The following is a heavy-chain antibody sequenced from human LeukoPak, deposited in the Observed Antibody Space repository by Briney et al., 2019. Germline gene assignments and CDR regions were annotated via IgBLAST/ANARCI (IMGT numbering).Heavy chain of an antibody. CDR3: AGGNHHTTGPYYFDY. CDR1: GGTIRTLY. V-gene: IGHV4-59*11. CDR2: FYHTGST. J-gene: IGHJ4*02. Sequence: SETLSLTCTVSGGTIRTLYWSWIRQTPGKGLEWIGYFYHTGSTNYNPSLKSRVIMSLDTSESQFSLKLGSVTAADTAVYYCAGGNHHTTGPYYFDYWGQGTLVTVSS. D-gene: IGHD2/OR15-2a*01.